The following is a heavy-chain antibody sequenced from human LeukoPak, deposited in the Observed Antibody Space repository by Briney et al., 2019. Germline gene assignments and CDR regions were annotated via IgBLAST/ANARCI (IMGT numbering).Heavy chain of an antibody. CDR3: ARTSIAAREADY. D-gene: IGHD6-6*01. CDR2: IWYDGSNK. Sequence: ARSLRLSCAASGFTFNTFDMHWVRQAPGKGLEWVAVIWYDGSNKYYADSVKGRFTISRDNSKNTLYLQMNTLRAEDTAVYYCARTSIAAREADYWGQGTLVTVSS. J-gene: IGHJ4*02. CDR1: GFTFNTFD. V-gene: IGHV3-33*01.